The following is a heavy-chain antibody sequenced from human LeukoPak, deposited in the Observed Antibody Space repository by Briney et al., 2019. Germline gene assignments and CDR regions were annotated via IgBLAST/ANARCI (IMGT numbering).Heavy chain of an antibody. CDR3: ARLSVVVPAARSIYYYYMDV. Sequence: KPSETLSLTCTVSGGSISSSSDYWGWIRQAPGKGLEWIGSIYYHENTYYNSSLKSRVTISVDTSKNQFSLKLSSVTAADTAVYYCARLSVVVPAARSIYYYYMDVWGKGTTVTISS. CDR2: IYYHENT. V-gene: IGHV4-39*01. CDR1: GGSISSSSDY. J-gene: IGHJ6*03. D-gene: IGHD2-2*01.